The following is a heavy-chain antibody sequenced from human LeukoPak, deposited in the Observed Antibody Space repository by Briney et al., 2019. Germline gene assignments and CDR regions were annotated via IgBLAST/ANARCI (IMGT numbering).Heavy chain of an antibody. D-gene: IGHD6-19*01. CDR2: IEQEGSEK. CDR1: GFTFSSYW. Sequence: GGSLRLSCAASGFTFSSYWMSWVRQAPGKRLEWVANIEQEGSEKNYVDSVKGRFTISRDNAKNSLYLQMNSLKTEDTAVYYCTTEGYSSGWWAAFDIWGQGTMVTVSS. J-gene: IGHJ3*02. CDR3: TTEGYSSGWWAAFDI. V-gene: IGHV3-7*05.